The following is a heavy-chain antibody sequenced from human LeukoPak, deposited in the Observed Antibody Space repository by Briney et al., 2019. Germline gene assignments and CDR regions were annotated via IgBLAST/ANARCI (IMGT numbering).Heavy chain of an antibody. CDR2: VYYSGST. D-gene: IGHD2-15*01. CDR1: GGSIRSAPYY. Sequence: SETLSLSCTVSGGSIRSAPYYWGRIRQPPGKGLEWIGSVYYSGSTYSNVSLKSRVTISVDTSKNQFSLKLSSVTAADTAVYYCARTRSCTASSCGSYGMDVWGQGTTVTVSS. J-gene: IGHJ6*02. CDR3: ARTRSCTASSCGSYGMDV. V-gene: IGHV4-39*01.